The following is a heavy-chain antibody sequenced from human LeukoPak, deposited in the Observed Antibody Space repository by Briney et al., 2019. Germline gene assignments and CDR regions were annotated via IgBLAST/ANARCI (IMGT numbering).Heavy chain of an antibody. CDR1: GYTFIDYY. CDR3: ARERGPVGVTGSAAFHI. Sequence: ASVKVSCKAFGYTFIDYYMYWVRQVPGQGLEWMGWINPKSGVTDYAQKFQGRVTMTWDTSISTAYMGVSSLRSDDTAVYFCARERGPVGVTGSAAFHIWGQGTMVTVSS. J-gene: IGHJ3*02. CDR2: INPKSGVT. V-gene: IGHV1-2*02. D-gene: IGHD1-26*01.